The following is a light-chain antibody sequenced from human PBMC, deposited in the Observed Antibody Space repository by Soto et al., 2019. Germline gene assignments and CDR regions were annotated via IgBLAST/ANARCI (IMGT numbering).Light chain of an antibody. V-gene: IGKV1-27*01. J-gene: IGKJ5*01. CDR3: QQYNSAPIT. Sequence: IHISQCASSVSASIRYRVPLSFLASQSISNYLAWYQQKPGTAPKLLIYDASTLQSGVPSRFSGSGSGTDFTLTISSLQPEDVATYYCQQYNSAPITFGEGARLEIK. CDR2: DAS. CDR1: QSISNY.